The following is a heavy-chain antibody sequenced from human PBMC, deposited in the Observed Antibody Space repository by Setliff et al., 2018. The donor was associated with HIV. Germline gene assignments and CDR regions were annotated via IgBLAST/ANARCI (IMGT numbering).Heavy chain of an antibody. V-gene: IGHV1-69*05. Sequence: SVKVSCKASGGTFSSYAISWVRQAPGQGLEWMGRIIPIFGTANYAQKFKGRISPTTDTSIRTAYMELRGLKSDDTAVYFCARGGEERNMITGALDVWGQGSLVTVSS. CDR2: IIPIFGTA. CDR1: GGTFSSYA. J-gene: IGHJ3*01. D-gene: IGHD3-16*01. CDR3: ARGGEERNMITGALDV.